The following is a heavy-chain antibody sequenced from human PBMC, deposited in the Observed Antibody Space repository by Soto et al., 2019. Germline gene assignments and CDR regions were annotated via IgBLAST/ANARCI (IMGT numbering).Heavy chain of an antibody. CDR1: GFTFSSYG. V-gene: IGHV3-30*18. D-gene: IGHD6-13*01. J-gene: IGHJ6*02. CDR3: AKDKTAGDYYYYYGMDV. CDR2: ISYDGSNK. Sequence: QVQLVESGGGVVQPGRSLRLSCAASGFTFSSYGMHWVRQAPGKGLEWVAVISYDGSNKYYEDSVKGRFTIARDNSKNTLYLQMNSLRAEDTAVYYCAKDKTAGDYYYYYGMDVWGQGTTVTVSS.